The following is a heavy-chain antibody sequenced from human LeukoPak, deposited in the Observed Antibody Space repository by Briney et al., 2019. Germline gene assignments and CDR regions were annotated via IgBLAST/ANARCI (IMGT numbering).Heavy chain of an antibody. D-gene: IGHD1-26*01. J-gene: IGHJ4*02. Sequence: GGSLRLSCAASGFTFSTYSMNWVRQAPGKGLEWVSSISSSSSYIYYADSVKGRFTISRDNAKNSLYLQMNSLRAEDTAVYYCAREFFDREGGTTVLDYWGQGTLVTVSS. CDR3: AREFFDREGGTTVLDY. CDR2: ISSSSSYI. CDR1: GFTFSTYS. V-gene: IGHV3-21*01.